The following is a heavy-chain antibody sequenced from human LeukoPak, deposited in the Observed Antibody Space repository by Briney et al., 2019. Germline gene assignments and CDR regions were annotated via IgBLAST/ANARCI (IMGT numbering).Heavy chain of an antibody. D-gene: IGHD1-26*01. Sequence: SETLSHTCTVSGGSINYYYWSWIRQPPGKGLEWIGYIYYSGSTNYNPSLKSRVTMSVDTSKNQFSLKLSSVTAADTAVYYCASTQDLVGANDIWGQGTLVTVSA. CDR1: GGSINYYY. CDR2: IYYSGST. CDR3: ASTQDLVGANDI. V-gene: IGHV4-59*12. J-gene: IGHJ4*02.